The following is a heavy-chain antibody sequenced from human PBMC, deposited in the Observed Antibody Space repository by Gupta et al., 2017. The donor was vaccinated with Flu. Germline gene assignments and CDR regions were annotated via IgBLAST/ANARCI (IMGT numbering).Heavy chain of an antibody. CDR1: GFTFSSYS. V-gene: IGHV3-21*01. D-gene: IGHD2-2*03. J-gene: IGHJ6*02. Sequence: EVQLVESGGGLVKPGGSLRLSCAASGFTFSSYSMNWVRQAPGKGLEWVSSISSSSSYIYYADSVKGRFTISRDNAKNSLYLQMNSLRAEDTAVYYCASLLDIVVVPAAMGRWTAGTTGDYYYGMDVWGQGTTVTVSS. CDR3: ASLLDIVVVPAAMGRWTAGTTGDYYYGMDV. CDR2: ISSSSSYI.